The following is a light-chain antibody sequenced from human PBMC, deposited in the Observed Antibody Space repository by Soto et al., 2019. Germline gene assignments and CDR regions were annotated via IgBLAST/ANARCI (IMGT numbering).Light chain of an antibody. CDR3: QQYGRSPWT. CDR2: GAS. V-gene: IGKV3-20*01. Sequence: DTVLTQSPGTLSLSTGDRAPLFCRASQSVSSSYLGWYQQKPGQAPRLPIYGASSRATGIPDRFRGSGSGTDFTLTISRLEPEDFAVYYCQQYGRSPWTFGQGTKVDIK. J-gene: IGKJ1*01. CDR1: QSVSSSY.